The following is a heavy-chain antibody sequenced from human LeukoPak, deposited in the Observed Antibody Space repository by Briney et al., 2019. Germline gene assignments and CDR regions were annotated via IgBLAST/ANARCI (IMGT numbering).Heavy chain of an antibody. V-gene: IGHV2-5*01. Sequence: SGPTLVNPTQTFTLTCTFSGFSLSTSGVGVAWIRQPPGKAPEWLALIYSSDDRRYSPSLKSRLTITKDTSKNQVVLTMTNMDPVDTATYYCARRGYDNSRAWFDPWGQGALVTVSS. CDR1: GFSLSTSGVG. J-gene: IGHJ5*02. CDR3: ARRGYDNSRAWFDP. D-gene: IGHD3-22*01. CDR2: IYSSDDR.